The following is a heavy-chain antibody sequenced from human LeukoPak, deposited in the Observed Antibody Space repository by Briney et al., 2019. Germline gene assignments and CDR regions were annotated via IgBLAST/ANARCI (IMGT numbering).Heavy chain of an antibody. CDR2: IYYRGST. Sequence: PSQTLSLTCTVSGGSISSYYWSWIPQPPGKGLEGRGYIYYRGSTNYNPSLKSRVTISVDTSKNHCSLKLSSVTAADTAMYYCARRLLLDSSDYHYDPFDIWGQGTMVTVSS. V-gene: IGHV4-59*08. D-gene: IGHD3-22*01. J-gene: IGHJ3*02. CDR3: ARRLLLDSSDYHYDPFDI. CDR1: GGSISSYY.